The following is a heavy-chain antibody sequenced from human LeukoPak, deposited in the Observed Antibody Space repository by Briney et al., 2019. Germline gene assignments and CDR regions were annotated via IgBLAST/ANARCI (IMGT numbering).Heavy chain of an antibody. J-gene: IGHJ4*02. CDR3: ARDKDSSGWYYFDY. Sequence: PGGSLRLSCAASGFTFSSYWMTWVRQAPGKGLEWVATIKQDGSERYYVDSVKGRFTISRDSAKNSLYLQMNSLRAEDTAVYYCARDKDSSGWYYFDYWAREPWSPSPQ. D-gene: IGHD6-19*01. CDR2: IKQDGSER. CDR1: GFTFSSYW. V-gene: IGHV3-7*01.